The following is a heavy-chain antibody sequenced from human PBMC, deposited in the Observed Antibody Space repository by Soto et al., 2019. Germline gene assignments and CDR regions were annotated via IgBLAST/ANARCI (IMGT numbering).Heavy chain of an antibody. CDR2: IVVGSGNT. V-gene: IGHV1-58*01. Sequence: GAAVKVSCKASGFTFTSSAVQWVRQARGQRLEWIGWIVVGSGNTNYAQKFQERVTITRDMSTSTAYMELSSLRSDDTAVYYCAREGYCSSTSCFNWFDPWGQGTLVTVSS. CDR1: GFTFTSSA. J-gene: IGHJ5*02. D-gene: IGHD2-2*01. CDR3: AREGYCSSTSCFNWFDP.